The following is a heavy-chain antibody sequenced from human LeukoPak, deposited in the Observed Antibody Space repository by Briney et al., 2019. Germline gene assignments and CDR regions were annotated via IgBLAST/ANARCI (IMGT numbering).Heavy chain of an antibody. J-gene: IGHJ6*03. V-gene: IGHV1-18*01. Sequence: ASVKVSCKASGYTFTSCAMHWVRQAPGQGLEWMGWISAYNGNTNYAQKLQGRVTMTTDTSTSTAYMELRSLRSDDTAVYYCARALDYYYMDVWGKGTTVTVSS. CDR2: ISAYNGNT. CDR1: GYTFTSCA. CDR3: ARALDYYYMDV.